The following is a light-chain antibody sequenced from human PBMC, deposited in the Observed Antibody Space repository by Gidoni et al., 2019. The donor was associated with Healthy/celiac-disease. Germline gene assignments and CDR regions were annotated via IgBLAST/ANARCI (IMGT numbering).Light chain of an antibody. CDR1: SSNIGSNY. CDR2: RNN. Sequence: QSVLTQPPSASGTPGQRVTISCSGSSSNIGSNYVYWYQPLPGTAPKPLIYRNNQRPSGVPDRFSGSKSGTSASLAISGLRSEDEADYYCAAWDDSLSGLVFGGGTKLTVL. V-gene: IGLV1-47*01. CDR3: AAWDDSLSGLV. J-gene: IGLJ2*01.